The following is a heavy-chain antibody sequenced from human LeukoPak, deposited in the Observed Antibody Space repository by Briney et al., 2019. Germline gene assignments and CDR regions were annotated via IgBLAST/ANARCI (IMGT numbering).Heavy chain of an antibody. V-gene: IGHV3-21*01. J-gene: IGHJ4*02. CDR2: ISSSSSYI. CDR1: GFTFSSYS. CDR3: ARFMVRGVMDY. D-gene: IGHD3-10*01. Sequence: GGSLRLSCAASGFTFSSYSMNWVRQAPGQGLEWVSSISSSSSYIYYADSVKGRFTISRDNAKNSLYLQMNSLRAEDTAVYYCARFMVRGVMDYWGQGTLVTVSS.